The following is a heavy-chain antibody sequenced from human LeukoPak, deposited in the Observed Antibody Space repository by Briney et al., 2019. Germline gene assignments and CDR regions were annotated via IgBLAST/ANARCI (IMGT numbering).Heavy chain of an antibody. V-gene: IGHV3-9*01. Sequence: PGRSLRLSCAASGFTFDDYAMHWVRQAPGKGLEWVSGISWNSGSIGYADSAKGRFTISRDNAKNSLYLQMNSLRAEDTALYYCAKGRYGDYVEPWFDYWGQGTLVTVSS. CDR1: GFTFDDYA. J-gene: IGHJ4*02. CDR2: ISWNSGSI. CDR3: AKGRYGDYVEPWFDY. D-gene: IGHD4-17*01.